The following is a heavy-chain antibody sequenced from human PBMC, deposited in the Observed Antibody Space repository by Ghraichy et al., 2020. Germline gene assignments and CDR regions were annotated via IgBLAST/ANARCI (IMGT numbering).Heavy chain of an antibody. CDR1: GDSISNYY. J-gene: IGHJ4*02. Sequence: SETLSLTCTVSGDSISNYYWSWIRQPAGKGLEYIGRIYTSGSTNYNPSLKSRVTMSVDTSKNQFSLKLSSVTAADTAVYYCARDGPYSSSSLGDYWGQGTLVTVSS. V-gene: IGHV4-4*07. D-gene: IGHD6-6*01. CDR3: ARDGPYSSSSLGDY. CDR2: IYTSGST.